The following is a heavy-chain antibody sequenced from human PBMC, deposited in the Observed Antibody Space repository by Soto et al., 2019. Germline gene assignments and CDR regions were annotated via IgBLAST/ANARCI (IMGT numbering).Heavy chain of an antibody. CDR3: ATISLFRGPTGSMNL. D-gene: IGHD3-10*02. V-gene: IGHV5-51*01. J-gene: IGHJ6*02. CDR1: GFSFTTYL. Sequence: GESLKISCMGSGFSFTTYLLACVRQISWKGLEGMGIIYPGDSDTRDSPSFQGQVTISADKSINTAYLQWCRLKASDTPMDYCATISLFRGPTGSMNLWGQGTTVTVSS. CDR2: IYPGDSDT.